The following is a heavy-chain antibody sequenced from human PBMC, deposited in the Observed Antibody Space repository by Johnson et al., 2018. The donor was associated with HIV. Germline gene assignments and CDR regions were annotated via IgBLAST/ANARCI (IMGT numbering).Heavy chain of an antibody. V-gene: IGHV3-30*03. CDR1: GFTFSSYG. J-gene: IGHJ3*02. CDR3: ARALARLDAFDI. CDR2: ISYDVSNK. Sequence: QVQLVESGGGVVRPGGSLRLSCAASGFTFSSYGMHWVRQAPGKGLEWVAVISYDVSNKYYADAVKGRFTISRDNSKNTLYLQMNSLRAGDTAVYYCARALARLDAFDIWGQGTMVTVSS.